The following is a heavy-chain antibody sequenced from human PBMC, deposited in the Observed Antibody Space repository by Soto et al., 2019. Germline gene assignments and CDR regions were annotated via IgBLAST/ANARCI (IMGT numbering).Heavy chain of an antibody. CDR3: ARLPAVSGSLAWFDP. Sequence: QVQLQESGPGLVRPSETLSLTCTVSGASIRTSYWTWIRQPPGKGLEWIAYIYHSGTTNYNPSLKCRATISADPSKNQLSLKLNSVTAADTAVYYCARLPAVSGSLAWFDPWGQGTLVIVSS. D-gene: IGHD3-10*01. J-gene: IGHJ5*02. V-gene: IGHV4-59*08. CDR2: IYHSGTT. CDR1: GASIRTSY.